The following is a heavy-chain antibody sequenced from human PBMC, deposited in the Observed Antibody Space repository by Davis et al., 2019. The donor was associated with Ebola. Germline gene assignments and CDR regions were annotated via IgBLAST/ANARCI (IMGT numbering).Heavy chain of an antibody. CDR3: ARDGCSDGVCHIEH. D-gene: IGHD2-8*01. J-gene: IGHJ4*02. CDR2: INAGNGNT. Sequence: AASVKVSCKASGYTFTSYAMHWVRQAPGQRLEWMGWINAGNGNTKYSQKFQGRVTITRDTSASTAYMELSSLRSEDTAVYYCARDGCSDGVCHIEHWGQGTLVTVSS. CDR1: GYTFTSYA. V-gene: IGHV1-3*01.